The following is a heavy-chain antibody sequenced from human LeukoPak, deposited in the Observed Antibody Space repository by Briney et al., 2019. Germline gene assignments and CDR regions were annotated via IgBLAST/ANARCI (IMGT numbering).Heavy chain of an antibody. CDR3: ARHDWFDP. J-gene: IGHJ5*02. CDR2: ISASGGST. Sequence: GGSLRLSCAASGFTFSSYAMSWVRQAPGKGLEWVSAISASGGSTYYADSVKGRFTISRDNSKNMLYLEMNSLRAEDTAVYYCARHDWFDPWGQGTLVTVSS. D-gene: IGHD3-3*01. V-gene: IGHV3-23*01. CDR1: GFTFSSYA.